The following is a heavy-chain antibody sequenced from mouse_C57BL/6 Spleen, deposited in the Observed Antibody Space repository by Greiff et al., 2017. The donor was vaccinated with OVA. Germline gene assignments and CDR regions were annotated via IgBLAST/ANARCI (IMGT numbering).Heavy chain of an antibody. J-gene: IGHJ2*01. CDR2: IYPGSGST. D-gene: IGHD1-1*01. CDR3: ASLYYYGSSLDY. V-gene: IGHV1-55*01. Sequence: QVQLQQPGAELVKPGASVKMSCQASGYTFTSYWITWVKQRHGQGLEWIGDIYPGSGSTNYNEKFKSKATLTVDTSSSTAYMQLSSLTSEDSAVYYCASLYYYGSSLDYWGQGTTLTVSS. CDR1: GYTFTSYW.